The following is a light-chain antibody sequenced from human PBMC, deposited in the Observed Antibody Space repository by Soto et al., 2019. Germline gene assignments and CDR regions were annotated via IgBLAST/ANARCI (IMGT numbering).Light chain of an antibody. Sequence: AITITRSPSSLSASVGDRVTITCRPSQAIRNELGWYQQKPGKAPKLLIYAASSLQSGVPSRFSGSGSGTDFTLTISSLQPEDFATYYCLQDYNYPRTFGQGTKVDIK. V-gene: IGKV1-6*01. CDR3: LQDYNYPRT. J-gene: IGKJ1*01. CDR1: QAIRNE. CDR2: AAS.